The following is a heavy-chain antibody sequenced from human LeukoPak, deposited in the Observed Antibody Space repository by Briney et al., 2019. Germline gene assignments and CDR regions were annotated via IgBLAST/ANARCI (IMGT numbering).Heavy chain of an antibody. Sequence: PSETLSLTCAVYGGSFSGFYWSWVRQPPGKGLEWIGEIDRSASTDYNPSLKSRVTISLDTSKNQFSLKLSYMTTPDTAVSFCARGRRYSYGRWGQGTLVSVSS. J-gene: IGHJ4*02. CDR1: GGSFSGFY. V-gene: IGHV4-34*01. D-gene: IGHD5-18*01. CDR2: IDRSAST. CDR3: ARGRRYSYGR.